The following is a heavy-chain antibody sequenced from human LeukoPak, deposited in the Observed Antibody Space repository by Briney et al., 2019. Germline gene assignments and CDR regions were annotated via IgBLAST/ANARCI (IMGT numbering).Heavy chain of an antibody. CDR1: GGSISSGSYY. V-gene: IGHV4-61*10. CDR3: ARVTPRYFDWLLHDAFDI. J-gene: IGHJ3*02. D-gene: IGHD3-9*01. CDR2: IYRSGST. Sequence: PSETLSLTCTVSGGSISSGSYYWSWIRQPAGKRLEWIGHIYRSGSTNYNPSLKSRVTISVDTSKNQFSLKLSSVTAADTAVYYCARVTPRYFDWLLHDAFDIWGQGTMVTVSS.